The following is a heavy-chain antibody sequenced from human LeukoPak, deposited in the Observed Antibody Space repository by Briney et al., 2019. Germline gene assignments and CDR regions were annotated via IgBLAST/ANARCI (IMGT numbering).Heavy chain of an antibody. Sequence: GSLRLSCAASGFTFSSYGMGWVRQAPGKGLEWVSGISGSGGSTYFADSVKGRFTISRDNSKNTLYLQMNTLRVEDTAVYYCAKGGMVRGEYDYWGQGTLVTVSS. D-gene: IGHD3-10*01. CDR2: ISGSGGST. J-gene: IGHJ4*02. CDR3: AKGGMVRGEYDY. V-gene: IGHV3-23*01. CDR1: GFTFSSYG.